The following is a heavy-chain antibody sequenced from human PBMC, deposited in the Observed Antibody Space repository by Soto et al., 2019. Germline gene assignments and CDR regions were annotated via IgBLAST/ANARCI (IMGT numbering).Heavy chain of an antibody. Sequence: GGSLRLSCAASGFTFSSYAMSWVRQAPGKGLEWVSAISGSGGGTYYADSVKGRFTISRDNSKNTLYLQMNSLRAEDTAVYYCAKALVWYGYYYYYGMDVWGQGTTVTVSS. V-gene: IGHV3-23*01. D-gene: IGHD6-13*01. J-gene: IGHJ6*02. CDR3: AKALVWYGYYYYYGMDV. CDR1: GFTFSSYA. CDR2: ISGSGGGT.